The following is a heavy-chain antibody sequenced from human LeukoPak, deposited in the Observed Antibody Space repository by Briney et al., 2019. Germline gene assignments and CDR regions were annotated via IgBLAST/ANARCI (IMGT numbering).Heavy chain of an antibody. Sequence: RSSLRLSCAASGFIFSSYGMHWVRQAPAKGLEAVAVIWYDGSNKYYADSVKGRFTISRDNSKNTLYLQMNSLRAEDTAVYYCARDLAVAGTSEYFQHWGQGTLVTVSS. CDR3: ARDLAVAGTSEYFQH. CDR2: IWYDGSNK. V-gene: IGHV3-33*01. J-gene: IGHJ1*01. CDR1: GFIFSSYG. D-gene: IGHD6-19*01.